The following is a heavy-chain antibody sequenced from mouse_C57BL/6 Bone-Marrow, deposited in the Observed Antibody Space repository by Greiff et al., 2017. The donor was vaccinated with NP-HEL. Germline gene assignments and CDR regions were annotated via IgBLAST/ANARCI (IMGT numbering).Heavy chain of an antibody. CDR2: INPSTGGT. D-gene: IGHD2-1*01. J-gene: IGHJ2*01. V-gene: IGHV1-42*01. CDR1: GYSFTGYY. CDR3: ASYLLWDY. Sequence: VQLQQSGPELVKPGASVKISCKASGYSFTGYYMNWVKQSPEKSLEWIGEINPSTGGTTYNQKFKAKATLTVDKSSSTAYMQLKSLTSEDSAVYYCASYLLWDYWGQGTTLTVSS.